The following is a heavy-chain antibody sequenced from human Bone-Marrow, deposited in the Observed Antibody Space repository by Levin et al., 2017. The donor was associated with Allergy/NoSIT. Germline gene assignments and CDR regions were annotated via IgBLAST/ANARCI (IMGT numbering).Heavy chain of an antibody. CDR1: GGSFSGYY. Sequence: SETLSLTCAVYGGSFSGYYWSWIRQPPGKGLEWIGEINHSGSTNYNPSLKSRVTISVDTSKNQFSLKLSAVTAADTAVYYCASRIAAAGKGPFLDYWGQGTLVTVSS. V-gene: IGHV4-34*01. CDR2: INHSGST. J-gene: IGHJ4*02. D-gene: IGHD6-13*01. CDR3: ASRIAAAGKGPFLDY.